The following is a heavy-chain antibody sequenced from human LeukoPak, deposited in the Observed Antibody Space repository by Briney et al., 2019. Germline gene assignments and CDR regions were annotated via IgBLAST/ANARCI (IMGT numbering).Heavy chain of an antibody. V-gene: IGHV1-2*02. CDR1: GYTFTGYY. Sequence: ASVKVSCKASGYTFTGYYIYWVRQAPGQGLEWMGWINPNSGGTNYAQKFQGRVTMTRDTSTSTAYMELSRLRSDDTAVYYCARWGIGDLRNTFDIWGHGTMVTVSS. CDR3: ARWGIGDLRNTFDI. J-gene: IGHJ3*02. CDR2: INPNSGGT. D-gene: IGHD3-10*01.